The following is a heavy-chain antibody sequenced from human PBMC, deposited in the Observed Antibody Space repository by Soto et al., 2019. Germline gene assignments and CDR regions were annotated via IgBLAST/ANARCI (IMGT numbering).Heavy chain of an antibody. Sequence: LCGGSISSSSSSWGWIRQPPGKGLEWLGIISYSGSTYYSPSLKSRVTISVDASKNLFSLKLSSVTAADTAVYYCARTYVTDVVVVPASKDYMDVWGKGTTVTVSS. CDR2: ISYSGST. CDR3: ARTYVTDVVVVPASKDYMDV. V-gene: IGHV4-39*01. J-gene: IGHJ6*03. CDR1: GGSISSSSSS. D-gene: IGHD2-2*01.